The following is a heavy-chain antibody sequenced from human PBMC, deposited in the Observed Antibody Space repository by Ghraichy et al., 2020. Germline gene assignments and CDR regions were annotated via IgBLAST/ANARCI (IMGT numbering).Heavy chain of an antibody. Sequence: SEPLSLTCAVYGGSFSGYYWSWIRQPPGKGLEWIGEINHSGSTNYNPSLKSRVTISVDTSKNQFSLKLSSVTAADTAVYYCARGSGRARGYYGMDVWGQGTTVTVSS. V-gene: IGHV4-34*01. CDR1: GGSFSGYY. CDR2: INHSGST. J-gene: IGHJ6*02. CDR3: ARGSGRARGYYGMDV.